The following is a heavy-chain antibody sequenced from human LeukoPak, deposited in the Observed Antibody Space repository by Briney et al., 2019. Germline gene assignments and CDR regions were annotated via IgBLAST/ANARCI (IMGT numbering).Heavy chain of an antibody. CDR1: GFTFSSYA. Sequence: QPGRSLRLSCAASGFTFSSYAMHWVRQAPGKGLEWVAVISYDGSNKYYADSVKGRFTISRDNSKNTLYLQMNSLRAEDTAVYYCARDGDGYNTLYYFDYWGREPWSPSPQ. J-gene: IGHJ4*02. CDR2: ISYDGSNK. D-gene: IGHD5-24*01. V-gene: IGHV3-30-3*01. CDR3: ARDGDGYNTLYYFDY.